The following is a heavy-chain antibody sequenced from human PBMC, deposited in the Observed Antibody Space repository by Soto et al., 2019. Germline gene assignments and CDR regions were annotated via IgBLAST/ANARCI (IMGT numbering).Heavy chain of an antibody. D-gene: IGHD6-13*01. CDR2: ISGSGGST. J-gene: IGHJ4*02. CDR1: GFTFSSYA. CDR3: AKGPWQQLVITSFDY. Sequence: DVQLLESGGGLVQPGGSLRLSCVASGFTFSSYAMSWVRQAPGKGLEWVSAISGSGGSTYYADSVKGRFTISRDNSKNTLHLQMNSLRAEDRAVYYCAKGPWQQLVITSFDYWGQGTLVTVSS. V-gene: IGHV3-23*01.